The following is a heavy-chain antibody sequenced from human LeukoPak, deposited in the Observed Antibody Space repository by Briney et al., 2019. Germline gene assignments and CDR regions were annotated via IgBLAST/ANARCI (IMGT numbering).Heavy chain of an antibody. D-gene: IGHD3-3*01. CDR1: GYTFTSYD. Sequence: ASVKVSCKASGYTFTSYDINWVRQATGQGLEWMGWMNPNSGNTGYAQKFQGRVTITRNTSISTAYMELSSLRSEDTAVYYCATNGRRFLEWLVCWGQGTLVTVSS. J-gene: IGHJ4*02. V-gene: IGHV1-8*03. CDR2: MNPNSGNT. CDR3: ATNGRRFLEWLVC.